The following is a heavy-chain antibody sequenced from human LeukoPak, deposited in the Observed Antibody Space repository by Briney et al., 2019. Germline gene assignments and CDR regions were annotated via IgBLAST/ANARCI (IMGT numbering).Heavy chain of an antibody. D-gene: IGHD3-10*01. CDR2: ISNSADVT. Sequence: GGSLRLSCATSGFTFSNFRMSWVRQVPGKGLEWVSGISNSADVTYYADSVKGRFTISRDYSKNTLYLQMNSLRAEDTAVYYCARVGSGSYWGAFDIWGQGTMVTVSS. J-gene: IGHJ3*02. CDR3: ARVGSGSYWGAFDI. CDR1: GFTFSNFR. V-gene: IGHV3-23*01.